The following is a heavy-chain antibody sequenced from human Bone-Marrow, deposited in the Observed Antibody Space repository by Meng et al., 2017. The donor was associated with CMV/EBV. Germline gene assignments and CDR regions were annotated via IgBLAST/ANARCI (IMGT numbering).Heavy chain of an antibody. CDR3: ARDFSGYDSC. CDR2: IYNSGRP. D-gene: IGHD5-12*01. CDR1: GDSIRTYY. V-gene: IGHV4-4*09. Sequence: GSLRLSCTVSGDSIRTYYWSWIRQAPGKGLEWIGYIYNSGRPKYTPSLESRVTISVDTSKNQFSLKLSSVTAADTAVYYCARDFSGYDSCWGQGTLVTVSS. J-gene: IGHJ4*02.